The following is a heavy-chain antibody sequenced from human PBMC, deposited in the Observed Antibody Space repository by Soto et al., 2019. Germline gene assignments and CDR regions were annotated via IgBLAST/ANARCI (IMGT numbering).Heavy chain of an antibody. D-gene: IGHD2-21*02. V-gene: IGHV1-69*13. CDR1: GGTFSSYA. J-gene: IGHJ4*02. CDR2: IIPIFGTA. Sequence: SVKVSCKASGGTFSSYAISWVRQAPGQGLEWMGGIIPIFGTANYAQKFQGRVTITADESTSTAYMELNSLRSEDTAVYYCARESNCGGDCYDYWGQGTLVTVSS. CDR3: ARESNCGGDCYDY.